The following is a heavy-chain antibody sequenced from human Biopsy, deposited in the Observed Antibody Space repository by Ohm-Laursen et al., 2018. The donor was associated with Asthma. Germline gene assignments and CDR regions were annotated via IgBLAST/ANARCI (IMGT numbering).Heavy chain of an antibody. Sequence: GSLRLSCAAFGFSFRDYYMSWIRQAPGKGLEWISYISSGGRTIYYADSVKGRFTISRDNAQNLLYLQMSSLRTEDTAVYYCARDNHDYYYYGMDLWGQGTSVTVSS. CDR2: ISSGGRTI. CDR3: ARDNHDYYYYGMDL. J-gene: IGHJ6*02. V-gene: IGHV3-11*01. CDR1: GFSFRDYY. D-gene: IGHD1-14*01.